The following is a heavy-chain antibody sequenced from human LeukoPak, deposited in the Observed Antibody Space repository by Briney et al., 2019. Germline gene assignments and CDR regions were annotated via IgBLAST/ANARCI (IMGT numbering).Heavy chain of an antibody. D-gene: IGHD2-2*01. Sequence: ASVKVSCKASGYTFTSYDINWVRQAPGQGLEWMGWMNPNSGNTGYAQRFQGRVTMTRNTSISTAYMELSSLRSEDTAVYYCARVLGYCSSTSCFNWFDPWGQGTLVTVSS. CDR3: ARVLGYCSSTSCFNWFDP. CDR2: MNPNSGNT. J-gene: IGHJ5*02. V-gene: IGHV1-8*01. CDR1: GYTFTSYD.